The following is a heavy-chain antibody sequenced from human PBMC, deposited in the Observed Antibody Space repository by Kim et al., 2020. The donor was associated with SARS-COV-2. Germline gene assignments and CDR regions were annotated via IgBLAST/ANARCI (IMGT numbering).Heavy chain of an antibody. Sequence: ASVKVSCKASGYTFTGYYMHWVRQAPGQGLEWMGWINPNSGGTNYAQKFQGRVTMTRDTSISTAYMELSRLRSDDTAVYYCARSSFPHGGMDVWGQGTTVTVSS. CDR3: ARSSFPHGGMDV. CDR2: INPNSGGT. V-gene: IGHV1-2*02. CDR1: GYTFTGYY. J-gene: IGHJ6*02.